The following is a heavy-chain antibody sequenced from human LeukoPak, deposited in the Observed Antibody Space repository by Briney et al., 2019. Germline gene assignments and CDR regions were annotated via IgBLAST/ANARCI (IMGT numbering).Heavy chain of an antibody. CDR3: ARSYGSGSYHPYYFDY. CDR2: IYSGGST. Sequence: PGGSLRLSCAASGFTVSSNYMSWVRQAPGKVLEWVSVIYSGGSTYYADSVKGRFTISRDNSKNTLYLQMNSLRAEDTAVYYCARSYGSGSYHPYYFDYWGQGTLVTVSS. J-gene: IGHJ4*02. V-gene: IGHV3-66*02. CDR1: GFTVSSNY. D-gene: IGHD3-10*01.